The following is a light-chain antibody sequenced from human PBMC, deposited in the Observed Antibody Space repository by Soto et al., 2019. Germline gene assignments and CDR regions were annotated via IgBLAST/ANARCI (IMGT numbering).Light chain of an antibody. J-gene: IGKJ4*01. V-gene: IGKV3-11*01. Sequence: EIVLTQSPATLSLSPGERATLSCRASQSVSRYLAWYQQKPGQAPRLLIYDASNSDTGIPTRFSGSGSGTDFALTISSLEPEDFAVYYCQQRSNWPSTFGGGTKVEIK. CDR3: QQRSNWPST. CDR1: QSVSRY. CDR2: DAS.